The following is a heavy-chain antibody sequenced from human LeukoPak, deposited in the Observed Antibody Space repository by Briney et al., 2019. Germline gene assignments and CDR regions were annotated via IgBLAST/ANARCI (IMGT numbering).Heavy chain of an antibody. CDR1: GGSISSYY. D-gene: IGHD1-26*01. J-gene: IGHJ4*02. CDR2: IYYSGST. V-gene: IGHV4-59*08. Sequence: SETLSLTCTVSGGSISSYYWSWIRQPPGKGLEWIGYIYYSGSTNYNPSLKSRVTISVDTSKNQFSLKLSSVTAADTAVYHCARHEFDQKVGATHFDYWGQGTLVTVSS. CDR3: ARHEFDQKVGATHFDY.